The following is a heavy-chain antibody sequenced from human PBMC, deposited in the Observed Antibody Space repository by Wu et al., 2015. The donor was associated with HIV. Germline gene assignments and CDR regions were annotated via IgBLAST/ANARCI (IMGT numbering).Heavy chain of an antibody. Sequence: QVQLVQSGAEVKKPGSSVKVSCKASGGTFTSYTISWVRQAPGQGLEWMGWMNPDRGNTGYAQKFQGRVTMTRNTSIRTAYMELSSLRSEDTAVYYCARGLHGDYRVDIWGQGTMVTVSS. V-gene: IGHV1-8*02. CDR1: GGTFTSYT. J-gene: IGHJ3*02. CDR3: ARGLHGDYRVDI. CDR2: MNPDRGNT. D-gene: IGHD4-17*01.